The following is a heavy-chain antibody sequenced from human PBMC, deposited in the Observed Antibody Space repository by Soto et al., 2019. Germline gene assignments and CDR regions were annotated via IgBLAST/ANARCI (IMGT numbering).Heavy chain of an antibody. V-gene: IGHV3-23*01. Sequence: EVQLLESGGGVVQPGGSLRLSCAASGFTFSAYAMTWVRQAPGPGLEWVSVISGSAGATYYADSVKGRFTISRDNSKNTLYLQMNSLRAEDTAVYYCARQDYSTTWYLNYWGQGTLVTVSS. CDR3: ARQDYSTTWYLNY. CDR2: ISGSAGAT. CDR1: GFTFSAYA. D-gene: IGHD6-13*01. J-gene: IGHJ4*02.